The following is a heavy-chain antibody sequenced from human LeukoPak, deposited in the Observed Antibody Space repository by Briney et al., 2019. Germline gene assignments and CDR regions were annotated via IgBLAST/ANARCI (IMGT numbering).Heavy chain of an antibody. CDR3: ARGQYDSGGYHYGIRAFYFDY. J-gene: IGHJ4*02. V-gene: IGHV4-34*01. CDR1: GESFSGDF. D-gene: IGHD3-22*01. Sequence: PSETLSLTCGVYGESFSGDFWTWLRQAPGKGLEWIGEINHRGRTNYSPSLTGRVTISVDTCMNQFSLQLRSVTAADTALYYCARGQYDSGGYHYGIRAFYFDYWGQGILVTVSS. CDR2: INHRGRT.